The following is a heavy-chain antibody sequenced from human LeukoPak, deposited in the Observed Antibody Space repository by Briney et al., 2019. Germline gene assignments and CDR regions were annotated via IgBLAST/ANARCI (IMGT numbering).Heavy chain of an antibody. CDR3: AGAYYVPSYYMDV. V-gene: IGHV4-4*07. Sequence: SETLSLTCTVPGGSISSYYWSWIRQPAGKGLEWIGRIYTSGSTNYNPSLKSRVTMSVDTSKNQFSLKLSSVTAADTAVYYCAGAYYVPSYYMDVWGKGTTVTVSS. CDR1: GGSISSYY. D-gene: IGHD3-22*01. J-gene: IGHJ6*03. CDR2: IYTSGST.